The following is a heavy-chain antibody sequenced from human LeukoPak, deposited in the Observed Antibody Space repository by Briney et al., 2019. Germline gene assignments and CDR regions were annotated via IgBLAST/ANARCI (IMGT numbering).Heavy chain of an antibody. D-gene: IGHD3-22*01. CDR1: GSSITTDCY. Sequence: KPSETLSLTCSVSGSSITTDCYWAWIRPPPGKGLEWIADTWHTGSAYFNPSLKSRVTMSVDTSKNQLSPRLTSVTAADTAVYFCSRRKYAYDRNGFYTENFFDTWGRGTLVTVSS. J-gene: IGHJ4*02. V-gene: IGHV4-38-2*01. CDR2: TWHTGSA. CDR3: SRRKYAYDRNGFYTENFFDT.